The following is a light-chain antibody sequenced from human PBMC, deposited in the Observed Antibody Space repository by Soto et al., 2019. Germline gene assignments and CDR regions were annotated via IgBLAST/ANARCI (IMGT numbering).Light chain of an antibody. Sequence: IVLTPSPGILTLSPGERATLSCRARQSVSSSYFAWYQQKPGQAPRLLIYGASSRATGIPDRFSGSGSGTDFTLTISRLEPEDFAVYYCQQYGSSPLTFGGGTKVDIK. CDR1: QSVSSSY. CDR3: QQYGSSPLT. V-gene: IGKV3-20*01. CDR2: GAS. J-gene: IGKJ4*01.